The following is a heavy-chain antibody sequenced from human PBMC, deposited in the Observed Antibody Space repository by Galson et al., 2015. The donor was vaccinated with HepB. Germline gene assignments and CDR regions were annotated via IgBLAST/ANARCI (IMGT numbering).Heavy chain of an antibody. CDR2: ISGSGGST. CDR1: GFTFSSCA. D-gene: IGHD1-14*01. Sequence: SLRLSCAASGFTFSSCAMSWVRQAPGKGLEWVSAISGSGGSTYYADSVKGRFTISRDNSKNTLYLQMNSLRAEDTAVYYCARSPVPDHAFDIWGQGTMVTVSS. CDR3: ARSPVPDHAFDI. J-gene: IGHJ3*02. V-gene: IGHV3-23*01.